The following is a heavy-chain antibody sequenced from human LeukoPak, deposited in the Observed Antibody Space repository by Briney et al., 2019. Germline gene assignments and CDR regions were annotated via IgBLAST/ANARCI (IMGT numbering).Heavy chain of an antibody. CDR2: THYSGTG. V-gene: IGHV4-59*01. J-gene: IGHJ4*02. CDR3: ARVRFYDTTGYSTSYYLDY. CDR1: GGPIIASY. D-gene: IGHD3-22*01. Sequence: SETLSLTCAVSGGPIIASYWSWIRQPPGKGLEWIGYTHYSGTGNYNPSLKSRVTTSIDTSKNRFSLRLTSVTAADTAVYYCARVRFYDTTGYSTSYYLDYWGQGALVTVSS.